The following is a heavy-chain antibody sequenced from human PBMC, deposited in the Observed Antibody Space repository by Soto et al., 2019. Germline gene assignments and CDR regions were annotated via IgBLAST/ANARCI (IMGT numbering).Heavy chain of an antibody. D-gene: IGHD3-16*02. J-gene: IGHJ3*02. CDR2: IKGKTDGGTT. V-gene: IGHV3-15*01. CDR1: GFTFSTCA. CDR3: TTSLFSNEAYYDYIWGSYRQTDAFDI. Sequence: PGGSLRLSCAASGFTFSTCAMHWVRQAPGKGLEWVGRIKGKTDGGTTDYAAPVKGRFTISRDDSKNTLYLQMNSLKTEDTAVYYCTTSLFSNEAYYDYIWGSYRQTDAFDIWGQGTMVTVSS.